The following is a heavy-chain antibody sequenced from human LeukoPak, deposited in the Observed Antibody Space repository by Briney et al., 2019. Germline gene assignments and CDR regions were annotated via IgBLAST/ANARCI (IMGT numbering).Heavy chain of an antibody. CDR1: GDCASSVSAS. V-gene: IGHV6-1*01. J-gene: IGHJ4*02. CDR3: ARGYHNYYFVS. Sequence: PSQTLSLTCVLAGDCASSVSASWNWIRESPSRGLEWLGRTYYKFQWSNDFAVSVKSQITINPDTSKNQFSLQLNSVTPEDTAVYHCARGYHNYYFVSWGQGTLVTVSS. D-gene: IGHD1-20*01. CDR2: TYYKFQWSN.